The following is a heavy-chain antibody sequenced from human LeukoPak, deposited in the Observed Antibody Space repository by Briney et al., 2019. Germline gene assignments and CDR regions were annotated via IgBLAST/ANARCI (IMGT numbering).Heavy chain of an antibody. D-gene: IGHD5-18*01. J-gene: IGHJ3*02. V-gene: IGHV4-59*12. CDR3: ARGGYTYGHKFGFDI. CDR1: GGSISSYY. CDR2: IYYSGST. Sequence: SETLSLTCTVSGGSISSYYWSWIRQPPGKGLEWIGYIYYSGSTNYNPSLKSRVTISVDTSKNQYSLKLSSVTAADTAVYYCARGGYTYGHKFGFDIWGQGSMVTVAS.